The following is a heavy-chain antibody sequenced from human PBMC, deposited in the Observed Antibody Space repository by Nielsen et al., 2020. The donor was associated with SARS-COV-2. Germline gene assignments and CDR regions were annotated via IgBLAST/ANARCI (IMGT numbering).Heavy chain of an antibody. CDR2: IYYSGST. V-gene: IGHV4-31*03. Sequence: SETLSLTCTVSGGSISSGGYYWSWIRQHPGKGLEWIGYIYYSGSTYYNPSLKSRVTISVDTSKNQFSLKLSSVTAADTAVYYCARGVVAARINWFDPWGQGTLVTVSS. CDR1: GGSISSGGYY. J-gene: IGHJ5*02. D-gene: IGHD2-15*01. CDR3: ARGVVAARINWFDP.